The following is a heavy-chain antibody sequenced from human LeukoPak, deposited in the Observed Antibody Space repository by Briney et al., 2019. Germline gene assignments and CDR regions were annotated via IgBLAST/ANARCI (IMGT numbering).Heavy chain of an antibody. CDR2: IIPILGIA. CDR3: ARGYVAPENNWFDP. Sequence: ASVKVSCKASGGTFSSYAISWVRQAPGQGLEWMGRIIPILGIANYAQKFQGRVTMTRDTSISTAYMELSRLRSDDTAVYYCARGYVAPENNWFDPWGQGTLVTVSS. CDR1: GGTFSSYA. J-gene: IGHJ5*02. V-gene: IGHV1-69*04. D-gene: IGHD5-12*01.